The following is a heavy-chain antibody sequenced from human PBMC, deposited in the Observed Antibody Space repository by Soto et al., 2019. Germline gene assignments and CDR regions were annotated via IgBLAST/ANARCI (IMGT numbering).Heavy chain of an antibody. D-gene: IGHD6-19*01. Sequence: QMQLVESGGGVVQPGGSLRLSCAASGFTFNYYPMHWVRQAPGKGLKWVAVVSFDGSNKYYADSVKGRFTISKDNSKKPLYLQMNSLRREDTAVYDCARLPGPLVAVLYIYPLDGREAMSDVDVWGQGTTVTVS. V-gene: IGHV3-30-3*01. CDR1: GFTFNYYP. J-gene: IGHJ6*02. CDR3: ARLPGPLVAVLYIYPLDGREAMSDVDV. CDR2: VSFDGSNK.